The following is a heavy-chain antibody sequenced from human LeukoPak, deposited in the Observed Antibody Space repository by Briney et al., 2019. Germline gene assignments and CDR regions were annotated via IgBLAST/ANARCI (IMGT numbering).Heavy chain of an antibody. CDR2: NYYSGST. CDR3: ARSGRSSSWYGY. J-gene: IGHJ4*02. V-gene: IGHV4-59*01. D-gene: IGHD6-13*01. Sequence: SETLSLTCTVSGGSISSYYWSWIRQPPGKGLEWIGYNYYSGSTNYNPSLKSRVTISVDTSKNQFSLKLSSVTAADTAVYYCARSGRSSSWYGYWRQGTVDTVPS. CDR1: GGSISSYY.